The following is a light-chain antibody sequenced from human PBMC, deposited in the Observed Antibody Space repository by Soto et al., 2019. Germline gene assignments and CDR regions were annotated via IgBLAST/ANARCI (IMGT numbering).Light chain of an antibody. V-gene: IGKV3-20*01. CDR1: QSVSSSY. CDR2: GAS. Sequence: EIVLTQSPGTLSLSPGERATLSCRASQSVSSSYLAWYQQKPGQAPRLLIYGASSRATGIPDRFSGSGSGTDFTLTISRLEPEDFAVYYCQRTFGQGTKVDI. CDR3: QRT. J-gene: IGKJ1*01.